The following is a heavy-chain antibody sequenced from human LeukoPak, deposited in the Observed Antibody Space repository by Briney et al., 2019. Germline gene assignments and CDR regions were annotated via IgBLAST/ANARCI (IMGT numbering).Heavy chain of an antibody. J-gene: IGHJ4*02. D-gene: IGHD1-26*01. V-gene: IGHV3-21*01. CDR2: ISTVSTYI. CDR3: ARLDFRSGSYFYRY. CDR1: GFTFSSYS. Sequence: PGGSLRLSCAASGFTFSSYSMNWVRQAPGKGLEWVSSISTVSTYIYYADSVKGRFTISRDNAKNSLYLQMNSLRDEDTAVYFCARLDFRSGSYFYRYWGQGTLVTVSS.